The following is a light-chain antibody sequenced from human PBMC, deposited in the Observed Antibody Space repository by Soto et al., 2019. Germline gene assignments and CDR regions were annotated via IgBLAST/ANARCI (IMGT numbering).Light chain of an antibody. V-gene: IGKV1-39*01. J-gene: IGKJ2*01. CDR1: QSISSY. Sequence: DIQMTQSPSSLSASVGDRGTITCRASQSISSYLNWYQQKPGKAPKLLIYAASSLQSGVPSRFSGSGSGTDFTLTISSLQPEDCATYYCQQSYSTPYTVGQGTKLEIK. CDR2: AAS. CDR3: QQSYSTPYT.